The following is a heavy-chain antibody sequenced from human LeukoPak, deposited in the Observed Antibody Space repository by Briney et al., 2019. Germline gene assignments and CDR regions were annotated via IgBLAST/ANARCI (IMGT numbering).Heavy chain of an antibody. CDR2: ISNDGST. CDR1: GDSISSSNW. D-gene: IGHD3-3*01. J-gene: IGHJ2*01. V-gene: IGHV4-4*03. CDR3: ARRFLSYWYFDL. Sequence: PETLSLTCAVSGDSISSSNWWTWVRQPPGKGLEWIGYISNDGSTNYNSSLKSRVTISVDTSKNQFSLRLRSVTAADTAVYYCARRFLSYWYFDLWGRGTLVTVSS.